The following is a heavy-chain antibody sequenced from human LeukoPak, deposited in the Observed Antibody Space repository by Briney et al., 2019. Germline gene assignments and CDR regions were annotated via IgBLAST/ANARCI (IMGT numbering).Heavy chain of an antibody. Sequence: PGESLKISCKGSGYSFPNYWIGWVRQMPGEGLEWMGIIYPDDSDTRYSPSFQGQVTISADKSISTAYLQWSSLKASDTAMYYCARHWGRPFDIWGQGTMITVSS. D-gene: IGHD3-16*01. CDR3: ARHWGRPFDI. J-gene: IGHJ3*02. CDR2: IYPDDSDT. V-gene: IGHV5-51*01. CDR1: GYSFPNYW.